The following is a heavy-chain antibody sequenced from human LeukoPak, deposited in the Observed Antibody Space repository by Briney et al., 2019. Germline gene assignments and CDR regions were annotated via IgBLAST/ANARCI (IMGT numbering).Heavy chain of an antibody. D-gene: IGHD3-22*01. CDR1: GGSITGYF. Sequence: SETLSLTCTVSGGSITGYFWSWIRQPPGKGLEWIGYIYYSGTTNYNPSLKSRVTMSVDTSKNHFSLRLNSVTAADTALYYCAREFSSGSDFYYQDLWGQGTLVTVSS. CDR3: AREFSSGSDFYYQDL. J-gene: IGHJ5*02. V-gene: IGHV4-59*12. CDR2: IYYSGTT.